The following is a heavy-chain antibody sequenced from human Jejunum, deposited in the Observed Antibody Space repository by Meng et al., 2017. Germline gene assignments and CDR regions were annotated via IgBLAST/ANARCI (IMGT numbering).Heavy chain of an antibody. V-gene: IGHV4-4*02. CDR3: ARSHPYYYDSSEVFDI. CDR1: GGSISSSNW. CDR2: IYHSGST. D-gene: IGHD3-22*01. Sequence: SETLSLTCAVSGGSISSSNWRSWVRQPPGKGLEWIGEIYHSGSTNYNPSLKSRVTISVDKSKNQFSLKLSSVTAADTAVYYCARSHPYYYDSSEVFDIWGQGTMVTVSS. J-gene: IGHJ3*02.